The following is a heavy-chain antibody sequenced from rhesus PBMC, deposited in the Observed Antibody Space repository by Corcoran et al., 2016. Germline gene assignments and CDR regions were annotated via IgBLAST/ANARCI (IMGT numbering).Heavy chain of an antibody. V-gene: IGHV4-169*01. J-gene: IGHJ4*01. CDR1: GGSISSSY. CDR3: ARGSRYYYFDY. CDR2: IYGSGSST. Sequence: QLQLQESGPGLVKPSETLSVTCAVSGGSISSSYWSWIRQAPGKGLEWIGYIYGSGSSTNYNPSLKSRVPLSVDTSKNQLSLKLSSVTAADTAVYYCARGSRYYYFDYWGQGVLVTVSS. D-gene: IGHD1-44*02.